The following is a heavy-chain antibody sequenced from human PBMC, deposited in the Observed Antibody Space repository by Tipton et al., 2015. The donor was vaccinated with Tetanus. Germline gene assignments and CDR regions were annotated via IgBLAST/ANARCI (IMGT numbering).Heavy chain of an antibody. CDR1: GGSISSYY. CDR2: IYYSGGT. D-gene: IGHD1-14*01. CDR3: ARGLEDPARRLYFDL. J-gene: IGHJ2*01. V-gene: IGHV4-59*01. Sequence: TLSLTCTVSGGSISSYYWSWIRQPPGKGLEWIGYIYYSGGTNYNPSLKSRVTISVDTSKNQFSLKLSSVTAADTAVYYCARGLEDPARRLYFDLRGRGTLVTVSS.